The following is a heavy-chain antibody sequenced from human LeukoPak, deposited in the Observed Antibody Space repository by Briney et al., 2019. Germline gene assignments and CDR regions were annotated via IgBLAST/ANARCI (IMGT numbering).Heavy chain of an antibody. D-gene: IGHD5-18*01. CDR2: ISYDGSNK. V-gene: IGHV3-30-3*01. Sequence: GGSLRLSCAASGFTFSSYAMHWVRQAPGKGLGWVAVISYDGSNKYYADSVKGRFTISRDNSKNTLYLQMNSLRAEDTAVYYCAKVERASYGYSEGHFDYWGQGTLVTVSS. CDR3: AKVERASYGYSEGHFDY. CDR1: GFTFSSYA. J-gene: IGHJ4*02.